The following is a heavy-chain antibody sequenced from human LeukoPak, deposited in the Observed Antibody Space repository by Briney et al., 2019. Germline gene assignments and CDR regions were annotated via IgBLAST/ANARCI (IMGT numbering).Heavy chain of an antibody. D-gene: IGHD1-1*01. CDR2: TRFDGSIK. CDR3: ARWGGTRLYYFDY. V-gene: IGHV3-33*01. Sequence: PGGSLRLSCAVSGFIFSDYGFHWVRQAPGKGLEWVAVTRFDGSIKQYADSVKGRFTISRDDSKNTLYLQMNSLKSEDTAVYYCARWGGTRLYYFDYWGRGTLVTVSS. CDR1: GFIFSDYG. J-gene: IGHJ4*02.